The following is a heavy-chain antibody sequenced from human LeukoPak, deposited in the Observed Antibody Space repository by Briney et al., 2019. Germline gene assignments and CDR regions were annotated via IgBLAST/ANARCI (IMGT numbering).Heavy chain of an antibody. D-gene: IGHD6-13*01. V-gene: IGHV4-59*08. CDR1: GGSISSYY. CDR2: IYYSGST. Sequence: SETLSLTCTVSGGSISSYYWSWIRQPPGKGLEWMGYIYYSGSTNYNPSLKSRVTISVDTSKNQFSLKLSSVTAADTAVYYCARLRIAAAVTFYYYYGMDVWGQGTTVTVSS. J-gene: IGHJ6*02. CDR3: ARLRIAAAVTFYYYYGMDV.